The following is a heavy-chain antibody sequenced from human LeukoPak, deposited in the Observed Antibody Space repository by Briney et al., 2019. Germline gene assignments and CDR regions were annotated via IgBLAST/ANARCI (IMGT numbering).Heavy chain of an antibody. V-gene: IGHV3-7*01. D-gene: IGHD6-6*01. CDR1: GFTFSSYW. Sequence: PGGSLRLSCAASGFTFSSYWINWIRQAPGKGLEWGAHIKPDGSEKYYADSVRGRFTISRDDAQNSVYLQLNSLTAEDTATYYCARGEGRRKQLVDYWGQGTLVTVSS. CDR2: IKPDGSEK. CDR3: ARGEGRRKQLVDY. J-gene: IGHJ4*02.